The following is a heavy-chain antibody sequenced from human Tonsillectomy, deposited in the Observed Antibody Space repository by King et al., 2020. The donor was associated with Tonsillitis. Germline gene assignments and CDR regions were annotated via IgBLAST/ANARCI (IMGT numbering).Heavy chain of an antibody. J-gene: IGHJ4*02. D-gene: IGHD1-26*01. CDR3: ARYVSGSFDY. V-gene: IGHV4-39*01. CDR1: GGSISSGDHF. Sequence: QLQESGPGVVKPSETLSLTCTVSGGSISSGDHFWAWIRQPPGKGLEGIGYMYDSGTIFYNPSLKSRFTISGGTSENRFSLKLRSVTAADTAVYFCARYVSGSFDYWGQGALVTVSS. CDR2: MYDSGTI.